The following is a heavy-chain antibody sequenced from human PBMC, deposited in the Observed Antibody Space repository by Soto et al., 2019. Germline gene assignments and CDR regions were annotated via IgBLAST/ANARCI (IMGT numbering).Heavy chain of an antibody. CDR1: GDTFTSYG. CDR2: ISAYNGNT. V-gene: IGHV1-18*04. CDR3: ARSTGMVTIFDY. Sequence: AALKVTCKASGDTFTSYGISWERQAPGQGLEWMGWISAYNGNTNYAQKLQGRVTMTTDTSTSTAYMELRSLRSDGTAVYYCARSTGMVTIFDYWGQGHLVPAS. D-gene: IGHD5-18*01. J-gene: IGHJ4*02.